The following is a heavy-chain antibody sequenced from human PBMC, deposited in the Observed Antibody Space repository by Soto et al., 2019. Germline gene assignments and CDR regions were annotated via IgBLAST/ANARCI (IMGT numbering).Heavy chain of an antibody. V-gene: IGHV3-23*01. CDR2: ISGSDDST. CDR1: GFTFSSYA. CDR3: ANRSSSSTFDY. D-gene: IGHD6-6*01. Sequence: EVQLLESGGGLVQPGESLRLSCSASGFTFSSYAISWVRQSPGKGLELVSVISGSDDSTYYADSVKGRFTISRDTSKNTLYLQMNSLRAEDTAVYYCANRSSSSTFDYWGQGTIVTGSS. J-gene: IGHJ4*02.